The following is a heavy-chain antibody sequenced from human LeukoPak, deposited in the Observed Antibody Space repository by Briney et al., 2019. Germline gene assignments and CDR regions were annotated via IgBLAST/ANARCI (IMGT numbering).Heavy chain of an antibody. V-gene: IGHV3-30-3*01. CDR1: GFTFSSYA. Sequence: GGSLRLSCAASGFTFSSYAMHWVRQAPGKGLEWVAVISYDGSNKYYADSVKGRFTISRDNSKNTLYLQMNSLRAEDTAVYYCAGELLYDAFDIWGQGRMVTVSS. CDR3: AGELLYDAFDI. J-gene: IGHJ3*02. CDR2: ISYDGSNK. D-gene: IGHD3-10*01.